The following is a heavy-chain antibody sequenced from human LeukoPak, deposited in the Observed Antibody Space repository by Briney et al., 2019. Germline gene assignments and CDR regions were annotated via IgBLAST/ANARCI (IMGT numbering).Heavy chain of an antibody. Sequence: SETLSLTCTVSGDSISSFLWNCIRQSPGKGLEWIGIVFDSEYIDYNPSLKSRMSMSRDTSKNQISLRLTSVTAADTAVYYCAREINPPRGGFDIWGQGTMVTVSS. D-gene: IGHD2-15*01. V-gene: IGHV4-59*01. J-gene: IGHJ3*02. CDR1: GDSISSFL. CDR2: VFDSEYI. CDR3: AREINPPRGGFDI.